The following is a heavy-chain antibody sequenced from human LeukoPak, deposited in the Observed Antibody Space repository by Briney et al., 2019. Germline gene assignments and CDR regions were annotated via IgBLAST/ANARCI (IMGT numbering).Heavy chain of an antibody. D-gene: IGHD4-17*01. Sequence: PGGSLRLSCAASGFTFSDYYMSWIRQAPGKGLEWASYISSSGSTIYYADSVKGRFTISRDNAKNSLCLQMNSLRAEDTAVYYCARYEDDYGDYAIDYWGQGTLVTVSS. J-gene: IGHJ4*02. CDR3: ARYEDDYGDYAIDY. V-gene: IGHV3-11*04. CDR1: GFTFSDYY. CDR2: ISSSGSTI.